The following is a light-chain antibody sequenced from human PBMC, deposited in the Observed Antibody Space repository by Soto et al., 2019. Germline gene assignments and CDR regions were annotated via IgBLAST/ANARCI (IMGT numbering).Light chain of an antibody. V-gene: IGLV2-11*01. J-gene: IGLJ1*01. CDR1: SSDVGGYNY. CDR3: CSYAGTYTFEV. Sequence: QSVLTQPRSVSGSPRQSVTISCTGTSSDVGGYNYVSWYQQHPGKAPKVMIYDVSKRPSGVPDRFSGSKSGNTASLTISGLQAGDEADYYCCSYAGTYTFEVFGTGTKVTVL. CDR2: DVS.